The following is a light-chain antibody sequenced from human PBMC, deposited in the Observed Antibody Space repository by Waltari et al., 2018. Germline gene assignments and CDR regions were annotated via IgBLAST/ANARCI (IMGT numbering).Light chain of an antibody. CDR2: GSN. V-gene: IGLV1-44*01. J-gene: IGLJ3*02. Sequence: QSVVTQPPSASGTPGQRATISCSGSTTNIGSNGAHWYQQLPGTAPKVLIYGSNQRPSGVPDRFSGSKSGTSASLAISGLQSEDEADYSCATWDDSLSGWMFGGGTKLTVL. CDR3: ATWDDSLSGWM. CDR1: TTNIGSNG.